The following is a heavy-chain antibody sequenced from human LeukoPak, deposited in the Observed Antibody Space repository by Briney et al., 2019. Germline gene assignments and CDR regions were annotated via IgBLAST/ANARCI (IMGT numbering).Heavy chain of an antibody. CDR2: VYPGDSDT. V-gene: IGHV5-51*01. CDR1: GYSLSSYW. Sequence: GESLKISCKSSGYSLSSYWIGWVRQRPGKGLEWMGIVYPGDSDTRDSPSFQGQVTISADKSIRTAYLQWSSLKASDTAMYYCARLDSGDDCCDHWGQGTLVTVSS. J-gene: IGHJ5*02. CDR3: ARLDSGDDCCDH. D-gene: IGHD2-21*01.